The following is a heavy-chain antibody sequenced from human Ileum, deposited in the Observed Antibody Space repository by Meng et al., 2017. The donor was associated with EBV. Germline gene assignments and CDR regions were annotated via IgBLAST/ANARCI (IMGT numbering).Heavy chain of an antibody. V-gene: IGHV3-15*01. J-gene: IGHJ4*02. Sequence: VEPGVGRGRFFRPGALTCLSSGGSGRSFTGAWMGWVPQGPGMGLKGVSCNKRNSDGETIDYAGPVKGRFTISRDDSKNTLYLQMDSLITEDTAVYFCATGASAVDYWGQGTLVTVSS. CDR1: GRSFTGAW. CDR2: NKRNSDGETI. CDR3: ATGASAVDY. D-gene: IGHD6-13*01.